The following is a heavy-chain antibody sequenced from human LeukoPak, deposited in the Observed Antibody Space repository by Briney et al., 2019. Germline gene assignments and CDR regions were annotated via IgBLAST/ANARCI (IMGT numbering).Heavy chain of an antibody. J-gene: IGHJ4*02. Sequence: ASVKVSCKASGGTFSSYAISWVRQAPGQGLEWMGSIIPILGIANYAQKFQGRVTITADKSTSTAYMELSSLRSEDTAVYYCARVPLTYYDILTGYYTASGPFDYWGQGTLVTVSS. V-gene: IGHV1-69*04. CDR1: GGTFSSYA. CDR2: IIPILGIA. CDR3: ARVPLTYYDILTGYYTASGPFDY. D-gene: IGHD3-9*01.